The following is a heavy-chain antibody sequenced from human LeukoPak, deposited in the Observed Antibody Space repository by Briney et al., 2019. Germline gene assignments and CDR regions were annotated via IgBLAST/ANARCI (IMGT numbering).Heavy chain of an antibody. V-gene: IGHV1-2*06. CDR3: ARVESSSFPYFYFDY. CDR1: GYTFTGYY. J-gene: IGHJ4*02. Sequence: ASVKVSCKASGYTFTGYYMHWVRQAPGQGLEWMGRINPNSGGTNYAQKFQGRVTMTRDTSISTAYMELSRLRSDDTAVYYCARVESSSFPYFYFDYWGQGTLVTVSS. D-gene: IGHD6-6*01. CDR2: INPNSGGT.